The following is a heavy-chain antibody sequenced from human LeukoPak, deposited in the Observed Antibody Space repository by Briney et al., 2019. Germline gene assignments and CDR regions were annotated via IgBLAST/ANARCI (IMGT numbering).Heavy chain of an antibody. V-gene: IGHV1-69*04. J-gene: IGHJ3*02. CDR2: IIPILGIA. CDR3: AGGATVTHGGAFDI. Sequence: SVKVSCKASGGTFSSYAISWVRQAPGQGLEWMGRIIPILGIANYAQKFQGRVTMTRNTSISTAYMELSSLRSEDTAVYYCAGGATVTHGGAFDIWGQGTMVTVSS. D-gene: IGHD4-17*01. CDR1: GGTFSSYA.